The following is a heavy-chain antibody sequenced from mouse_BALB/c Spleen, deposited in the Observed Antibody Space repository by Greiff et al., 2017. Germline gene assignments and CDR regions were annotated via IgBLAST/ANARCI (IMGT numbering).Heavy chain of an antibody. CDR1: GYSITSGYY. V-gene: IGHV3-6*02. CDR3: ARVDGNYAMDY. CDR2: ISYDGSN. D-gene: IGHD2-1*01. J-gene: IGHJ4*01. Sequence: DVQLQESGPGLVKPSQSLSLTCSVTGYSITSGYYWNWIRQFPGNKLEWMGYISYDGSNNYNPSLKNRISITRDTSKNQFFLKLNSVTTEDTATYYCARVDGNYAMDYWGQGTSVTVSS.